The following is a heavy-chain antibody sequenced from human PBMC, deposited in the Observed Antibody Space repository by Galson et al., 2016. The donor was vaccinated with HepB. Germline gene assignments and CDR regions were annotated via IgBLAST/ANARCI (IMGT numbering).Heavy chain of an antibody. CDR3: ARDRKSVDWLLYNGHFDS. V-gene: IGHV1-46*01. CDR1: GYTFSNYY. J-gene: IGHJ4*02. D-gene: IGHD3-9*01. CDR2: INPSSGST. Sequence: SVKVSCKASGYTFSNYYMHWVRQALGQGLEWMGIINPSSGSTTYAQKFQGRVTMTRDTSAGTVYMDLSSLRSEDTAVYYCARDRKSVDWLLYNGHFDSWGQGTLVTVSS.